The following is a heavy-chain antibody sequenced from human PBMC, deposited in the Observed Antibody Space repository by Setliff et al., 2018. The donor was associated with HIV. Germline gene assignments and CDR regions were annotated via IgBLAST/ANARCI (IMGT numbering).Heavy chain of an antibody. CDR1: GGSISSSSYY. Sequence: SETLSLTCTVSGGSISSSSYYWGWIRQPPGKGLEWIGSTYYRGSTYCNPSLKSRVTISVDTSKNQFSLKLSSVIAADTAVYYCARDSKDILTGYPYYYYGMDVWGQGTTVTVSS. CDR3: ARDSKDILTGYPYYYYGMDV. D-gene: IGHD3-9*01. CDR2: TYYRGST. V-gene: IGHV4-39*07. J-gene: IGHJ6*02.